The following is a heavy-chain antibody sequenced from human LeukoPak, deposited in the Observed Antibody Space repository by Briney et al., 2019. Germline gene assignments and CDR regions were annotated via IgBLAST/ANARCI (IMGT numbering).Heavy chain of an antibody. CDR3: ACVDTAIRYYYYGMDV. D-gene: IGHD5-18*01. CDR1: GYTFTSYD. J-gene: IGHJ6*02. V-gene: IGHV1-8*02. CDR2: MNPNSGNT. Sequence: GASVKFSCKASGYTFTSYDINWVRQATGQGLEWMGWMNPNSGNTGYAQKFQGRVTMTRNTSISTAYMELSSPRSEDTAVYYCACVDTAIRYYYYGMDVWGQGTTVTVSS.